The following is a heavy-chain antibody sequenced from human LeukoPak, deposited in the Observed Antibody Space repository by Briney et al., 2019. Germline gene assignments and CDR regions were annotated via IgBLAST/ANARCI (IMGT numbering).Heavy chain of an antibody. CDR2: ISAYNGNT. J-gene: IGHJ4*02. CDR3: ARDRPDVVVVAATDY. D-gene: IGHD2-15*01. CDR1: GYTLTSYG. Sequence: ASVKVSCKASGYTLTSYGISWVRQAPGQGLEWMGWISAYNGNTNYAQKLQGRVTMTTDTSTSTAYMELRSLRSDDTAVYYCARDRPDVVVVAATDYWGQGTLVTVSS. V-gene: IGHV1-18*01.